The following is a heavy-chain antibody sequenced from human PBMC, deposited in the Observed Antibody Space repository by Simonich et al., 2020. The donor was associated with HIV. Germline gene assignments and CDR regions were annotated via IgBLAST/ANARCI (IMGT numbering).Heavy chain of an antibody. CDR2: INHSGIT. J-gene: IGHJ4*02. D-gene: IGHD3-3*01. V-gene: IGHV4-34*01. CDR1: GGSFSGYY. CDR3: ARRDRELILYFDY. Sequence: QVQLQQWGAGLLKPSETLSLTCAVSGGSFSGYYWSWIRQPPVKGLEWIGEINHSGITNYKSSLNSRATISVDKSKNQFSLKLSSVTAADTAIYYCARRDRELILYFDYWGQGNLVTVSS.